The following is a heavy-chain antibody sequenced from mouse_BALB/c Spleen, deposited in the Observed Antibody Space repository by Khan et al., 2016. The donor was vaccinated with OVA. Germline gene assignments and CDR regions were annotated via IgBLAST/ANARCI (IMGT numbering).Heavy chain of an antibody. CDR3: ARSDGYYGWFAY. CDR1: GYTFTDYS. Sequence: HIQLVQSGPELKKPGETVKISCKASGYTFTDYSMHLVKQAPGKVLNYMGWINTEIGEPTYADVFKGRFAFSLETSASTAYLQINNLKNEDTATYFCARSDGYYGWFAYWGQGTLVTVSA. V-gene: IGHV9-2-1*01. J-gene: IGHJ3*01. D-gene: IGHD2-3*01. CDR2: INTEIGEP.